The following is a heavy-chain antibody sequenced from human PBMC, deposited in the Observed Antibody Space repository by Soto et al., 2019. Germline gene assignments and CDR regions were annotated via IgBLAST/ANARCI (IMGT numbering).Heavy chain of an antibody. V-gene: IGHV3-66*01. Sequence: EVQLVESGGGLVQPGGSLSLSCAASGFTISSNFISWVRQAPRKGLEWVSSTNGGGYTYYADSVKGRFTISRNNAKNKLNIEMYGLRAEDTAVYDSARDRGDGSAWDKRALDMWGQGTKVTVSS. D-gene: IGHD3-22*01. CDR3: ARDRGDGSAWDKRALDM. CDR1: GFTISSNF. CDR2: TNGGGYT. J-gene: IGHJ3*02.